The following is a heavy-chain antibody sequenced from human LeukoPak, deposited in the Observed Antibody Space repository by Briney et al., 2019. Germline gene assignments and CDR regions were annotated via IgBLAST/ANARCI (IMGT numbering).Heavy chain of an antibody. D-gene: IGHD2-2*01. V-gene: IGHV1-18*01. Sequence: ASVKVSCKASGYTFTSYGIIWVRQAPGQGLEWMGWISAYNGNTNYAQRLQGRVTMTTDTSTSTAYMELRSLRSDDTAVYYCARGLGYCSSTSCHGDYWGQGTLVTVSS. CDR3: ARGLGYCSSTSCHGDY. CDR1: GYTFTSYG. J-gene: IGHJ4*02. CDR2: ISAYNGNT.